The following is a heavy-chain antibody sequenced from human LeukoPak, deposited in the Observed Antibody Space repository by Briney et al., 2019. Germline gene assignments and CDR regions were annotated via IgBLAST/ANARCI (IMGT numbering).Heavy chain of an antibody. V-gene: IGHV5-51*01. Sequence: GAALQISSKGSGCGFTSYWIGWGRRMPGKGVEWMGIIYPGDSDTRYTPSFPRHFTISSAKSFSPPYLQWTCLKASDPAMYYCARLSYYYDSSGYQYYFDYWGQGTLVTVSS. CDR1: GCGFTSYW. D-gene: IGHD3-22*01. CDR3: ARLSYYYDSSGYQYYFDY. CDR2: IYPGDSDT. J-gene: IGHJ4*02.